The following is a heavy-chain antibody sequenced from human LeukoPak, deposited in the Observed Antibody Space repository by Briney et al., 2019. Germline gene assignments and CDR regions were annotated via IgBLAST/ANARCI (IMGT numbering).Heavy chain of an antibody. V-gene: IGHV3-7*01. CDR3: TLSPIVSLDY. CDR2: IKQGGSEK. J-gene: IGHJ4*02. D-gene: IGHD1-26*01. Sequence: GGSLRLSCAASGFTFSSYWMSWVRQAPGKGLEWVANIKQGGSEKYYVDSVKGRFTISRDNAKNSLYLQMNSLRAEDTAVYYCTLSPIVSLDYWGQGTLVTVSS. CDR1: GFTFSSYW.